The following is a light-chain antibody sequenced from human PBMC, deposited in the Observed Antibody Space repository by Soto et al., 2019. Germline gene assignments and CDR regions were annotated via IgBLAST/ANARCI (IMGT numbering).Light chain of an antibody. Sequence: EMGLTQSPGTLSLCLGERATLSFRSSQSVSSSYLAWYQQKPGQAPRLLIYGASSRATGIPDRFSGSGSGTDFTLTISRLETEDFAVYFCQQYGSSPVTFGQGTQVDIK. V-gene: IGKV3-20*01. CDR1: QSVSSSY. CDR3: QQYGSSPVT. J-gene: IGKJ1*01. CDR2: GAS.